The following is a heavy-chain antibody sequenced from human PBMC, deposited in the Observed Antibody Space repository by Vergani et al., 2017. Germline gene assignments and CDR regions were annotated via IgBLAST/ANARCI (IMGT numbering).Heavy chain of an antibody. V-gene: IGHV3-30*02. CDR2: IRYDGSNK. D-gene: IGHD4-17*01. Sequence: QVQLVESGGGVVQPGGSLRLSCAASGFTFSSYGMHWVRQAPGKGLEWVAFIRYDGSNKYYADSVKGRFTISRDNSKNTLYLQMNSLRAEDTAVYYCAKDRRWLSTVSTCYLDYWGQGTLVTVSS. CDR3: AKDRRWLSTVSTCYLDY. CDR1: GFTFSSYG. J-gene: IGHJ4*02.